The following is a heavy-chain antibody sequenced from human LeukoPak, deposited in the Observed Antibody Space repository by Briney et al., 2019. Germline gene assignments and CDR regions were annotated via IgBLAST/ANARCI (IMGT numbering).Heavy chain of an antibody. J-gene: IGHJ5*02. Sequence: SVKVFCKASGGTFSSYAISWVRQAPGQGLEWMGRIIPILGIANYAQKFQGRVTITADKSTSTAYMELSSLRSEDTAVYYCAREATIKVWFDPWGQGTLVTVSS. CDR2: IIPILGIA. CDR3: AREATIKVWFDP. CDR1: GGTFSSYA. D-gene: IGHD5-12*01. V-gene: IGHV1-69*04.